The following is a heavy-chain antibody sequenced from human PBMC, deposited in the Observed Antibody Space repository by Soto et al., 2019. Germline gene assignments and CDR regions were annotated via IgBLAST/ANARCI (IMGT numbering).Heavy chain of an antibody. J-gene: IGHJ4*02. D-gene: IGHD3-22*01. Sequence: ASVKVSCKASGYTFTSYGISWVRQAPGQGLEWMGWISAYNGNTNYAQKLQGRVTMTTDTSTSTAYMELRSLRSDDTAAYYCARDVDGYYDSSGYPYFDYWGQGTLVTVSS. V-gene: IGHV1-18*01. CDR2: ISAYNGNT. CDR1: GYTFTSYG. CDR3: ARDVDGYYDSSGYPYFDY.